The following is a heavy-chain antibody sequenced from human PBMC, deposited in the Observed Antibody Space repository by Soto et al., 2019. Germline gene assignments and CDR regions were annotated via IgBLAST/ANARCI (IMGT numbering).Heavy chain of an antibody. D-gene: IGHD4-4*01. CDR3: ARDGNTVTTRYYYYGMDV. J-gene: IGHJ6*02. CDR2: IYPGDSDT. V-gene: IGHV5-51*01. Sequence: PGESLKISCKCSGYSFISYWIGWVRQMTGKGLEWMGIIYPGDSDTRYSPSFQGQVTISADKSISTAYLQWSSLKASDTAMYYCARDGNTVTTRYYYYGMDVWGQGTTVTVSS. CDR1: GYSFISYW.